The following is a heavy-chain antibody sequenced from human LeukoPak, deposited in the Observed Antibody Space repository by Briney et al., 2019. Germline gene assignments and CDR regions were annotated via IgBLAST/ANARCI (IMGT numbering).Heavy chain of an antibody. D-gene: IGHD2-15*01. CDR1: GFTFSSYA. CDR3: AELVAATPVDAFDI. Sequence: PGGSLRLSCAASGFTFSSYAMHWVRQAPGKGLEWVAVISYDGSNKYYADSVKGRFTISRDNSKNTLYLQMNSLRAEDTAVYYCAELVAATPVDAFDIWGQGTMVTVSS. CDR2: ISYDGSNK. J-gene: IGHJ3*02. V-gene: IGHV3-30*04.